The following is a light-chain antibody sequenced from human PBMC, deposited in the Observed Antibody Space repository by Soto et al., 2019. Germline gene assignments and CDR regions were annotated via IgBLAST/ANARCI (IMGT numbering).Light chain of an antibody. V-gene: IGKV4-1*01. CDR3: QQYYSSIT. CDR2: WAS. J-gene: IGKJ5*01. Sequence: IVMTQSPDSLAVSLGDRGTINCKSSQSVLYISNNKNYLAWYQQKPGQPPRLLIYWASTRESGVPDRFSGSGSGTDSTLTISSLQAEDVAVYYCQQYYSSITFGQGTRLEIK. CDR1: QSVLYISNNKNY.